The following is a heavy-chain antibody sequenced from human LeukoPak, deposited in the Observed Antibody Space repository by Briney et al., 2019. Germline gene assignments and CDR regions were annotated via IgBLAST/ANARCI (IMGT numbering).Heavy chain of an antibody. CDR3: ARDYSGYDSSAFDI. V-gene: IGHV4-39*07. D-gene: IGHD5-12*01. CDR2: IYYSGST. CDR1: GGSISSSSYY. Sequence: PSETLSLTCTVSGGSISSSSYYWGWIRQPPGKGLEWIGSIYYSGSTYYNPSLKSRVTISVDTSKNQFSLKLSSVTAADTAVYYCARDYSGYDSSAFDIWGQGTMVTVSS. J-gene: IGHJ3*02.